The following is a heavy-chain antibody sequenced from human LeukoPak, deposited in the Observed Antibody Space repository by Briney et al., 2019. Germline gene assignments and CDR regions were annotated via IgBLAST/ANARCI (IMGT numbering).Heavy chain of an antibody. Sequence: GGSLRLSCAASGFTFSSYGMNWVRQAPGKGLEWVSSISSSSSYIYYADSVKGRFTISRDNAKNSLYLQMNSLRAEDTAVYYCATSNIAAAGDFDYWGQGTLVTVSS. V-gene: IGHV3-21*01. CDR3: ATSNIAAAGDFDY. CDR1: GFTFSSYG. J-gene: IGHJ4*02. D-gene: IGHD6-13*01. CDR2: ISSSSSYI.